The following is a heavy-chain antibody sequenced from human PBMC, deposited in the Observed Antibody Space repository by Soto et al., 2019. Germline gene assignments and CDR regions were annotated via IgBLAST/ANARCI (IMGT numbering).Heavy chain of an antibody. CDR3: ARDLAPYSSTLDRQY. J-gene: IGHJ1*01. CDR2: INPTGRSP. V-gene: IGHV1-46*03. Sequence: QVQLVQSGAEVKKPGASVKVSCTASGDTFTSYYMHWVRQAPGQGLAWVGKINPTGRSPSDAQKFQGRVTMTRDTSTSTVYMELSSLRSEDTGVYFCARDLAPYSSTLDRQYWGPGTLVTVSS. D-gene: IGHD6-13*01. CDR1: GDTFTSYY.